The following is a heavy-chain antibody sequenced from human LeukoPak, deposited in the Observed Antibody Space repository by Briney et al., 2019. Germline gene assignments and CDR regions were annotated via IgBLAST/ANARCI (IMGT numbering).Heavy chain of an antibody. Sequence: GGSLRLSCAASGFTFSASAMHCVRQASGKGLEWVGRIRSKTNSYATEYAASVKGRFTTSRDDSKNTAYLQMDSLRTEDTAVYYCTSTWIQLWYDYWGRGTLVTVSS. CDR2: IRSKTNSYAT. J-gene: IGHJ4*02. CDR3: TSTWIQLWYDY. V-gene: IGHV3-73*01. CDR1: GFTFSASA. D-gene: IGHD5-18*01.